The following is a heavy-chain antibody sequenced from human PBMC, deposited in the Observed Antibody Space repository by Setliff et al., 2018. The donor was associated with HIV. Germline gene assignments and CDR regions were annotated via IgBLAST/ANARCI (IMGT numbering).Heavy chain of an antibody. CDR1: GGSISSYY. Sequence: SQTLSLTCTVSGGSISSYYWSWIRQPPGKGLEWIGYIYTSGSTNYNPSLKSRVTISVDTSKNQFSLKLSSVTAADTAVYYCARSGTLGYCSGGSCYSGLVGAFDIWGQGTMGTVSS. V-gene: IGHV4-4*08. CDR3: ARSGTLGYCSGGSCYSGLVGAFDI. J-gene: IGHJ3*02. CDR2: IYTSGST. D-gene: IGHD2-15*01.